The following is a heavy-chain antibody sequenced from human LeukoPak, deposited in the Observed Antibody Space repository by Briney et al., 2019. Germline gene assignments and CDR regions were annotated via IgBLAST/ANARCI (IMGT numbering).Heavy chain of an antibody. CDR3: ARATNGNGRISLSGNSHFFDL. Sequence: SVKVSCKASGGSFSTYAISWVRQAPGQGLEWMGGIIPFFGTTNYAQKFQDRVTIIADESTSTGYMELSSLRSEDTAMYYCARATNGNGRISLSGNSHFFDLWGQGTLVTVSS. CDR1: GGSFSTYA. J-gene: IGHJ4*02. D-gene: IGHD2-8*01. V-gene: IGHV1-69*13. CDR2: IIPFFGTT.